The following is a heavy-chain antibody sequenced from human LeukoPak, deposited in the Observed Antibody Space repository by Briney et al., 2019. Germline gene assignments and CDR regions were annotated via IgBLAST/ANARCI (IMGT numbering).Heavy chain of an antibody. CDR3: ARGLDY. Sequence: KFQGRVTITRDTSASTAYMELSSLRSGDTAVYYCARGLDYWGQGTLVTVSS. V-gene: IGHV1-3*01. J-gene: IGHJ4*02.